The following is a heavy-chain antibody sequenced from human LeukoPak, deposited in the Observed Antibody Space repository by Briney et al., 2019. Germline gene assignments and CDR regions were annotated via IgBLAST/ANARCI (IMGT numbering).Heavy chain of an antibody. J-gene: IGHJ3*02. CDR2: FDPEDGET. Sequence: GASVKVSCKVSGYTLTELSMHWVRQAPGKGLGLMGGFDPEDGETIYAQKFQGIVTMTEDTSTDTAYMELSSLRSEDAAVYYCATGSRDAFDIWGQGTMVTVSS. CDR3: ATGSRDAFDI. CDR1: GYTLTELS. V-gene: IGHV1-24*01.